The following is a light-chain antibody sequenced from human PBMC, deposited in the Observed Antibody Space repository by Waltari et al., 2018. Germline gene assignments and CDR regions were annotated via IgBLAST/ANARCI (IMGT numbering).Light chain of an antibody. CDR3: SSYTSSGTVV. J-gene: IGLJ2*01. CDR2: DVT. CDR1: NSYLGGSKF. Sequence: QSALTQPASVSGSPGQSIPISCTGTNSYLGGSKFVSWYPQPPDKAPQLMIYDVTKRPPGVSDRFSGSKYDNTASLTISGLQAGDEADYYCSSYTSSGTVVFGGGTKLTVL. V-gene: IGLV2-14*01.